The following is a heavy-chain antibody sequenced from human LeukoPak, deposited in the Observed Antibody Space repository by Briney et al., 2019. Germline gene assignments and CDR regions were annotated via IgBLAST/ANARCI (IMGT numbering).Heavy chain of an antibody. J-gene: IGHJ6*04. Sequence: GGSLRLCCAASGDTFSSYEMNWVRQAPGTGLEWVSYISSSGSTIYYADSVKGRFTISRDNAKNSLYLQMNSLRAEDTAVYYCAELGITMIGGVWGKGTTVTISS. CDR3: AELGITMIGGV. CDR2: ISSSGSTI. CDR1: GDTFSSYE. V-gene: IGHV3-48*03. D-gene: IGHD3-10*02.